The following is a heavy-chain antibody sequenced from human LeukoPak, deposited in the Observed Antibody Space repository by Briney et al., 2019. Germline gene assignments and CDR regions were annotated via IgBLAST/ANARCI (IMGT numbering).Heavy chain of an antibody. Sequence: RGSLRLSCAASGFTLDDYNMHWVRHAPGKGLECVSLITWNGDSTYYADSVEGRFTISRDNSKNSLYLQMNSLRTEDTALYYCAKDKWLRGYHYYYMDVWGKGTTVTVSS. CDR1: GFTLDDYN. CDR2: ITWNGDST. D-gene: IGHD5-12*01. CDR3: AKDKWLRGYHYYYMDV. V-gene: IGHV3-43*01. J-gene: IGHJ6*03.